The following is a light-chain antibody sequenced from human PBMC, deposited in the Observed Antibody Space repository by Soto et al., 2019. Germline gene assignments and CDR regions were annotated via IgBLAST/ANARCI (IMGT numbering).Light chain of an antibody. CDR1: QRISSY. J-gene: IGKJ5*01. Sequence: EIVMTQSPATLSVSPGERATLSCRASQRISSYLAWYQQKPGQAPRLFIYDASNRATGIPARFSGSGSGTDFTLTIISLEPEDFAVYYCQQRSEWPITFGQGTRLEIK. CDR3: QQRSEWPIT. V-gene: IGKV3-11*01. CDR2: DAS.